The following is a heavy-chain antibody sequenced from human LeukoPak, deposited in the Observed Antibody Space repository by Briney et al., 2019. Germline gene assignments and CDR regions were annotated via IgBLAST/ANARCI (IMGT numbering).Heavy chain of an antibody. D-gene: IGHD2-15*01. J-gene: IGHJ4*02. CDR1: GFTFSSYG. Sequence: GGSLRLSCAASGFTFSSYGMSWVRQAPGKGLEWVSVIYSGGSTYYADSVKGRFTISRHNSKNTLYLQMNSLRAEDTAVYYCIGSGSTFDYWGQGTLVTVSS. CDR3: IGSGSTFDY. V-gene: IGHV3-53*01. CDR2: IYSGGST.